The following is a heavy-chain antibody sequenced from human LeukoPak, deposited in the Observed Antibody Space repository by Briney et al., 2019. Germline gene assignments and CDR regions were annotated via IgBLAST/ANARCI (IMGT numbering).Heavy chain of an antibody. CDR3: ARDGHDYGVATYDY. D-gene: IGHD4-17*01. V-gene: IGHV1-69*01. CDR2: IIPIFGTA. J-gene: IGHJ4*02. Sequence: SVKVSCKASGGTFSSYAISWVRQAPGQGLEWMGGIIPIFGTANYAQKFQGRVTITADESTSTAYMELSSLRSEDTAVYYCARDGHDYGVATYDYWGQGTLVTVSS. CDR1: GGTFSSYA.